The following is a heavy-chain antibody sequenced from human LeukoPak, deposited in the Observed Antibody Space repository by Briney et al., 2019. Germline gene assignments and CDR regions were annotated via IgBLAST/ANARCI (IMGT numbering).Heavy chain of an antibody. CDR2: IYSGGST. Sequence: GGSLRLSCAASGFTVSSNYMSWVRQAPGKGLEWVSVIYSGGSTYYADFVKGRFTISRDNSKNTLYLQMNSLRAEDTAVYYCARDEYGDYYFDYWGQGTLVTVSS. D-gene: IGHD4-17*01. CDR1: GFTVSSNY. V-gene: IGHV3-66*02. CDR3: ARDEYGDYYFDY. J-gene: IGHJ4*02.